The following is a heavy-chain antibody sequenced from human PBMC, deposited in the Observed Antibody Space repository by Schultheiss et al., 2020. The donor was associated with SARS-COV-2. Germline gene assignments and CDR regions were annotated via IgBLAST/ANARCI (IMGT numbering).Heavy chain of an antibody. CDR2: IKSKTDGGTT. J-gene: IGHJ4*02. D-gene: IGHD2-2*01. Sequence: GESLKISCAASGFTFSNAWMSWVRQAPGKGLEWVGRIKSKTDGGTTDYAAPVKGRFTISRDDSKNTLYLQMNSLKTEDTAVYYCTTVVPAAIDFDYWGQGTLVTVSS. CDR3: TTVVPAAIDFDY. CDR1: GFTFSNAW. V-gene: IGHV3-15*01.